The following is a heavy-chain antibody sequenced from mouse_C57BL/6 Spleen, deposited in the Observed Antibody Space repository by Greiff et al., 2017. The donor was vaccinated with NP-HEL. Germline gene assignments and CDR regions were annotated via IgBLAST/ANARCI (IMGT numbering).Heavy chain of an antibody. Sequence: VQLQQSGPELVKPGASVKIPCKASGYTFTDYNMAWVKQSHGKSLEWIGDINPNNGGTIYNQKFKGKATLTVDKSSSTAYMELRSLTSEDTAVYYCARDYYGSSSFAYWGQGTLVTVSA. CDR2: INPNNGGT. CDR3: ARDYYGSSSFAY. J-gene: IGHJ3*01. D-gene: IGHD1-1*01. V-gene: IGHV1-18*01. CDR1: GYTFTDYN.